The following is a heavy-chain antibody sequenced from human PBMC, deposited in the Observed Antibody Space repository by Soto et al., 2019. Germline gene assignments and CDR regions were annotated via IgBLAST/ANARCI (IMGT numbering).Heavy chain of an antibody. J-gene: IGHJ6*02. D-gene: IGHD4-4*01. CDR3: ARHDSIAKLQAGMGL. CDR1: GGSIIGFY. Sequence: SETLSLTCTVSGGSIIGFYWSWMRQPPGKGLGWIGYIFYAGTTLYTPSLKSRVTISVDTSKNQFSLKLSSVTAADTAVYYCARHDSIAKLQAGMGLLGQGTMVTVSS. CDR2: IFYAGTT. V-gene: IGHV4-59*01.